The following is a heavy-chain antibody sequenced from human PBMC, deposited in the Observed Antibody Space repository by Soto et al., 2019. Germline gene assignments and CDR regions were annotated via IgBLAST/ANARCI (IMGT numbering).Heavy chain of an antibody. J-gene: IGHJ4*02. V-gene: IGHV3-21*06. Sequence: GGSLRLSCAASGFTFTRYSMNWVRQAPGKGLEWVSSISSATNYIYYGDSMKGRFTISRDNAKNSLYLEMNSLRAEDTAVYYCARESEDLTSNFDYWGQGTLVTVSS. CDR3: ARESEDLTSNFDY. CDR1: GFTFTRYS. CDR2: ISSATNYI.